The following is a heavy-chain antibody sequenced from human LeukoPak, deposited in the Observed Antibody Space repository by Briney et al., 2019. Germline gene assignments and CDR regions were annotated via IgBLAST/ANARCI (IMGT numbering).Heavy chain of an antibody. CDR1: GFTFSSYW. V-gene: IGHV3-49*04. Sequence: GGSLRLSCAASGFTFSSYWMSWVRQAPGKGLEWVGFIRSKAYGGTTEYAASVKGRFTISRDDSKSIAYLQMNSLKTEDTAVYYCRYFRVLITMVRGVIRKDSDTDYWGQGTLVTVSS. CDR3: RYFRVLITMVRGVIRKDSDTDY. D-gene: IGHD3-10*01. CDR2: IRSKAYGGTT. J-gene: IGHJ4*02.